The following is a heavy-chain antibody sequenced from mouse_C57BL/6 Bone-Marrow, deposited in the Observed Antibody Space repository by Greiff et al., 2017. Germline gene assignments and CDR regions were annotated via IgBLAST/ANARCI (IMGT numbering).Heavy chain of an antibody. CDR3: ASYGSSYVDY. Sequence: EVQVVESGPGLVKPSQSLSLTCSVTGYSITSGYYWNWIRQFPGNKLEWMGYISYDGSNNYNPSLKNRISITRDTSKNQFFLKLNSVTTEDTATYYCASYGSSYVDYWGQGTTLTVSS. CDR2: ISYDGSN. CDR1: GYSITSGYY. V-gene: IGHV3-6*01. J-gene: IGHJ2*01. D-gene: IGHD1-1*01.